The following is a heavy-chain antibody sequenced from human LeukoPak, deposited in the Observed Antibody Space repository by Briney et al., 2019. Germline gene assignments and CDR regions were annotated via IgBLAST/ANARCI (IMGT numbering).Heavy chain of an antibody. J-gene: IGHJ4*02. CDR3: ARHGGAVAPDYFDY. CDR1: GGSISSYY. CDR2: IYYSGST. D-gene: IGHD6-19*01. Sequence: SETLSLTCTVSGGSISSYYWSWIRQPPGKGLEWIGYIYYSGSTNYNPSLKSRVTISVDTSKNQFSLKLSSVTAADTAMYYCARHGGAVAPDYFDYWGQGTLATVSS. V-gene: IGHV4-59*01.